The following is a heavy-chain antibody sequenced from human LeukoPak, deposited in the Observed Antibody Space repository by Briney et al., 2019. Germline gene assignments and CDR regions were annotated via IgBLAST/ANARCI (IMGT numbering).Heavy chain of an antibody. CDR1: GISFSSCA. CDR2: IKEDGSEK. V-gene: IGHV3-7*01. J-gene: IGHJ4*02. D-gene: IGHD2-2*02. CDR3: ARDGKTGYCSTTSCYTNHYFDY. Sequence: RTGGSLRLSCAASGISFSSCAMSWVRQAPGKGLEWVANIKEDGSEKYYVDSVKGRFTVSRDNAQNSLFLQMNTLRAEDTAVYYCARDGKTGYCSTTSCYTNHYFDYWGQGTLVTVSS.